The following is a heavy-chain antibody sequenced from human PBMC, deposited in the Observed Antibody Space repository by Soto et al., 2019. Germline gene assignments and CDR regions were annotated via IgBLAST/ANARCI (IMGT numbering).Heavy chain of an antibody. CDR3: ARVVTSAGNTLQFDN. V-gene: IGHV3-66*01. J-gene: IGHJ4*02. CDR2: ICNGGST. CDR1: GFTVSSNY. Sequence: PGGSLRLSCAASGFTVSSNYMSWVRHAPRKGLEWVSVICNGGSTYYGDSVKGRFAISRDNSKNSVCLQMDSLSVEDTAVYYCARVVTSAGNTLQFDNWGQGTLVTVSS. D-gene: IGHD6-19*01.